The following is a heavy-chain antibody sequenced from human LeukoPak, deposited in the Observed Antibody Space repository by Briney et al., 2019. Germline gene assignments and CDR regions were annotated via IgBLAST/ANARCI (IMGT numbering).Heavy chain of an antibody. CDR3: AKEVCYDFWSGYYTGVDY. D-gene: IGHD3-3*01. V-gene: IGHV3-33*06. CDR1: GFTFSSYG. J-gene: IGHJ4*02. Sequence: GGSLRLSCAASGFTFSSYGMHWVRQAPGKGLEWVAVIWYDGSNKYYADSVKGRFTISRDNSKNTLFLQMNSLRAEDTAVYYCAKEVCYDFWSGYYTGVDYWGQGTLVTVSS. CDR2: IWYDGSNK.